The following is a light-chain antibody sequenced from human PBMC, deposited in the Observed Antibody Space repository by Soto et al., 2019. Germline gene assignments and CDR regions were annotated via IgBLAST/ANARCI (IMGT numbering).Light chain of an antibody. CDR2: GAS. J-gene: IGKJ1*01. Sequence: EIVMTQSQATLSVSPGERATLSCRASQSVSSNLAWYQQKPGQAPRLLIYGASTRASVIAARFSGRGSGTEFTLTITSLQSEDFAVYYCQQYDNWLWTFGQGTKVDIK. CDR1: QSVSSN. CDR3: QQYDNWLWT. V-gene: IGKV3-15*01.